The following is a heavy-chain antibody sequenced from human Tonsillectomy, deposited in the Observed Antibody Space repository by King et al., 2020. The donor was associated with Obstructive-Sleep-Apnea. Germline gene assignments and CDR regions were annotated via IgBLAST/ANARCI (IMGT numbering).Heavy chain of an antibody. V-gene: IGHV4-59*01. CDR3: ARGPVGQWLVLDY. D-gene: IGHD6-19*01. CDR1: GGSISSYY. Sequence: QLQESGPGLVKPSETLSLTCTVSGGSISSYYWSWIRQPPGKGLEWIGYFYYSGSTNYNPSPKSRVTISVDTSKNQFSLKLSSVTAADTAVYYCARGPVGQWLVLDYWGQGTLVTVSS. CDR2: FYYSGST. J-gene: IGHJ4*02.